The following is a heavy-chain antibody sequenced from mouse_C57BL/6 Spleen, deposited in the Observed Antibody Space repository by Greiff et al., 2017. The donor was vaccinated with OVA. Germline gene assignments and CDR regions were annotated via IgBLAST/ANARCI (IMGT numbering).Heavy chain of an antibody. V-gene: IGHV1-54*01. J-gene: IGHJ3*01. D-gene: IGHD1-1*01. CDR1: GYAFTNYL. Sequence: VQLQESGAELVRPGTSVKVSCKASGYAFTNYLIEWVKQRPGQGLEWIGVINPGSGGTNYNEKFKGKATLTAAKSSSTAYMQLSSLTSEASAVYFCASTTEVATDDWGQGTLVTVSA. CDR3: ASTTEVATDD. CDR2: INPGSGGT.